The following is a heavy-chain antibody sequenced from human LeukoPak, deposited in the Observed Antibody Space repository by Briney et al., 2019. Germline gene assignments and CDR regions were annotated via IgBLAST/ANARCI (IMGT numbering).Heavy chain of an antibody. D-gene: IGHD3-10*01. CDR3: ASGPVRVYWYFDL. V-gene: IGHV4-30-2*01. CDR2: IYHSGST. Sequence: SETLSLTCTVSGGSISSGGYYWSWIRQPPGKGLEWIGYIYHSGSTYYNPSLKSRVTISVDRSKNQFSLKLSSVTAADTAVYYCASGPVRVYWYFDLWGRGTLVTVSS. CDR1: GGSISSGGYY. J-gene: IGHJ2*01.